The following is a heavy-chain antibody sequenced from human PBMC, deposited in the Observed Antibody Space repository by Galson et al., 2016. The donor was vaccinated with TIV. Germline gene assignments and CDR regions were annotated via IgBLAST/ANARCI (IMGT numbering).Heavy chain of an antibody. Sequence: QSGAEVKIPGASVKVSCQASGYTFSNFAITWVRQAPGQGLEWMGYMSAYSGASNYAQEFHGRVTITTDTSKSTAYMELRNLRFDDTAVYYCARYSSTSSRRFDYWGQGTLVTVSA. D-gene: IGHD6-6*01. V-gene: IGHV1-18*01. CDR3: ARYSSTSSRRFDY. CDR1: GYTFSNFA. CDR2: MSAYSGAS. J-gene: IGHJ4*02.